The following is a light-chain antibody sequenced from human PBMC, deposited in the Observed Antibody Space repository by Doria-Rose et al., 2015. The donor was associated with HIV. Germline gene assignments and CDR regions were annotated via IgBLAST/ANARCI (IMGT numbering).Light chain of an antibody. V-gene: IGLV2-14*03. Sequence: QPVLTQPASVSGSPGQSITISCTGTNSDVGGYNYVSWYQQHPGKAPKLMIYDVSKWPSGVSNRFSGSKSGNTASLTISGLQAGDEADYYCSSYRTGEFYVFGTGTKVTVL. CDR2: DVS. CDR1: NSDVGGYNY. CDR3: SSYRTGEFYV. J-gene: IGLJ1*01.